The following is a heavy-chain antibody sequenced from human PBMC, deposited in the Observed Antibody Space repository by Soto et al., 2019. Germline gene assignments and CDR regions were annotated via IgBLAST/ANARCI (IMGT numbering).Heavy chain of an antibody. CDR3: ARKSGGYDLGGFDH. V-gene: IGHV4-31*03. J-gene: IGHJ4*02. CDR2: FYYSGGP. Sequence: QVQLQESGPGLVKPSQTLSLTCTVSGDSITSGHYYWSWIRQNPGKGLEWIGYFYYSGGPYYNPSLKSRVTISGDTSQNQFSLKLTSVTAADTAVYYCARKSGGYDLGGFDHWGQGTLVTVSS. CDR1: GDSITSGHYY. D-gene: IGHD5-12*01.